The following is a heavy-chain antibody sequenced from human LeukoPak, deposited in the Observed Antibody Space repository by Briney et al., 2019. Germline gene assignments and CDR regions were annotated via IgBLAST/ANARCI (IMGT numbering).Heavy chain of an antibody. V-gene: IGHV1-69*13. Sequence: SVKVSCKASGGTFSSYAISWVRQAPGQGLEWMGGIIPIFGTANYAQKFQGRVTITADESTSTAYMELSSLRPEDTAVYYCARAHVDTAMVTDFDYWGQGTLVTVSS. CDR1: GGTFSSYA. D-gene: IGHD5-18*01. CDR3: ARAHVDTAMVTDFDY. J-gene: IGHJ4*02. CDR2: IIPIFGTA.